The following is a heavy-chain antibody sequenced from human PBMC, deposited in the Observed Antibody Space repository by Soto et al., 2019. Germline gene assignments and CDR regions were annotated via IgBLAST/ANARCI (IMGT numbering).Heavy chain of an antibody. Sequence: GGFLRLSCAASGFTFSDYYMNWIRQAPGKGLEWVSYISDSGSSIFYADSVKGRFTISRDSARKSLYLHMSSLRVEDTAVYYCARDTAFINSGFFDAWGQGTPVTVSS. CDR3: ARDTAFINSGFFDA. D-gene: IGHD3-22*01. CDR1: GFTFSDYY. CDR2: ISDSGSSI. J-gene: IGHJ5*02. V-gene: IGHV3-11*01.